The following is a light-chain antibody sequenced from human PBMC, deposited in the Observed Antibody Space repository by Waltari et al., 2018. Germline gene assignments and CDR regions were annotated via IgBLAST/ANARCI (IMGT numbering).Light chain of an antibody. J-gene: IGLJ3*02. V-gene: IGLV4-69*01. CDR1: SGHSSNV. CDR2: LNSDGSH. CDR3: QSGGHGTWV. Sequence: QLVLTQSPSASASLGASIKLTCTLSSGHSSNVIAWLQQQPEKGPRYLMKLNSDGSHRGGNGIPERFAGASSRAERYLTISSLQSEDEADYYCQSGGHGTWVFGGGTKLTVL.